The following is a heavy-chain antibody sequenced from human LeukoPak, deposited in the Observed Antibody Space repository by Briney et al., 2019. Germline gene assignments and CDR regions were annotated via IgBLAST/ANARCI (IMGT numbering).Heavy chain of an antibody. D-gene: IGHD2-2*01. J-gene: IGHJ4*02. Sequence: ASVKVSCKVSGYTLTELSMHWVRQAPGKGLEWMGGFDPEDGETIYAQKFQDRVTMAEDTSTDTAYMELGSLRSEDTAVYYCAAIPVWVVVPAAQFDYWGQGTLVTVSS. CDR3: AAIPVWVVVPAAQFDY. V-gene: IGHV1-24*01. CDR2: FDPEDGET. CDR1: GYTLTELS.